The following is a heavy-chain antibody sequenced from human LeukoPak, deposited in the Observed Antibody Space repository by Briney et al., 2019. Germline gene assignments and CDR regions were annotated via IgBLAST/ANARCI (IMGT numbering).Heavy chain of an antibody. CDR2: ISSNRNNI. Sequence: GGSLRLSCAASGFTFSSYRMNWVRQAPGKGLEWVSSISSNRNNIYYADSVKGRFTISRANAKNSLYLEMNSLRAEDTAVYYCARGADYDILTGYMDVWGKGTTVTVSS. CDR1: GFTFSSYR. V-gene: IGHV3-21*01. CDR3: ARGADYDILTGYMDV. J-gene: IGHJ6*03. D-gene: IGHD3-9*01.